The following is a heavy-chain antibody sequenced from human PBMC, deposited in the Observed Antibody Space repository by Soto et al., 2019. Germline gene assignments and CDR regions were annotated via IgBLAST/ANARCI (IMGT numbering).Heavy chain of an antibody. CDR1: GGTFSSYA. J-gene: IGHJ4*02. CDR3: AREVSGWYYFDY. V-gene: IGHV1-69*13. Sequence: GASVKVSCKVSGGTFSSYAISWVRQAPGQGLEWMGGIIPIFGTANYAQKFQGRVTITADESTSTAYMELSSLRSEDTAVYYCAREVSGWYYFDYWGQGTLVTVSS. D-gene: IGHD6-19*01. CDR2: IIPIFGTA.